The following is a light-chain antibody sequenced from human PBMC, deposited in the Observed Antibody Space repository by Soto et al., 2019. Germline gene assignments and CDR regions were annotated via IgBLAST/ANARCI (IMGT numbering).Light chain of an antibody. CDR1: SSDVGGYNY. V-gene: IGLV2-14*01. Sequence: QSALTQPASVSGSPGQSITISCTGTSSDVGGYNYVSWYQQHPGKAPKLMIYDVSNRPSGVSNRFSGSKSGNTASLTISGLQAEDEADYYCSSYTSSSTPLFGGGTQLPVL. J-gene: IGLJ2*01. CDR3: SSYTSSSTPL. CDR2: DVS.